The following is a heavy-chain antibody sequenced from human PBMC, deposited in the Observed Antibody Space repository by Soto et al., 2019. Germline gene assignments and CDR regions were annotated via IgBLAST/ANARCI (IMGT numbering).Heavy chain of an antibody. J-gene: IGHJ6*02. V-gene: IGHV3-23*01. CDR3: AKDREVRSYYYYGMDV. Sequence: GGSLRLSCAASGFTFSSYAMSWVRQAPGKGLEWVSAISGSGGSTYYADSVKGRFTISRDNSENTLYLQMNSLRAEDTAVYYCAKDREVRSYYYYGMDVWGQGTTVTVSS. D-gene: IGHD3-10*01. CDR1: GFTFSSYA. CDR2: ISGSGGST.